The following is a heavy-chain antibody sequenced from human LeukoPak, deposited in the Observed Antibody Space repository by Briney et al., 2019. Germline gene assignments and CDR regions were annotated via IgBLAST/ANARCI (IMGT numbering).Heavy chain of an antibody. Sequence: SQTLSLTCAISGDSVSSNSATWNWIRQSPSRGLEWLGRTYYRSKWNNDYAVSVESRITINPDISNNQFSLQMNSVTPEDTAVYCCARDLSGRALEGFDYWGQGTLVTVSS. J-gene: IGHJ4*02. V-gene: IGHV6-1*01. D-gene: IGHD1-1*01. CDR1: GDSVSSNSAT. CDR2: TYYRSKWNN. CDR3: ARDLSGRALEGFDY.